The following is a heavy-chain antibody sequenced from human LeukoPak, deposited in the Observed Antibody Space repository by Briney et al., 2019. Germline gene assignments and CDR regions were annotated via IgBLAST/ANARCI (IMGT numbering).Heavy chain of an antibody. Sequence: GGSLRLSCAASGFTFSSYAMHWVRQAPGKGLEWVAVISYDGSNKYYADSVKGRFIISRDNSKNTLYLQMNSLRAEDTAVYYCARELVELTGAFDIWGQGTMVTVSS. CDR3: ARELVELTGAFDI. CDR1: GFTFSSYA. D-gene: IGHD2-2*01. V-gene: IGHV3-30-3*01. CDR2: ISYDGSNK. J-gene: IGHJ3*02.